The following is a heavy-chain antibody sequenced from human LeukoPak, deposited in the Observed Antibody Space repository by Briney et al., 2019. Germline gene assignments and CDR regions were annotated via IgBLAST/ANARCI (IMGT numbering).Heavy chain of an antibody. CDR1: GFTVSSNY. V-gene: IGHV3-53*01. J-gene: IGHJ4*02. Sequence: GGSLRLSCAASGFTVSSNYMSWVRQAPGEGLEWVSVIYSGGSTYYADSVKGRFTISRDNSKNTLYLQVNSLRAEDTAVYYCARETTVTTAFDYWGQGTLVTVSS. D-gene: IGHD4-17*01. CDR2: IYSGGST. CDR3: ARETTVTTAFDY.